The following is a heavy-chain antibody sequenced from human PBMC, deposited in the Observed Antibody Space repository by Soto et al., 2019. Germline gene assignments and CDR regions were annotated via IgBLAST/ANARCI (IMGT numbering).Heavy chain of an antibody. V-gene: IGHV3-73*01. CDR1: GFTFRGSA. J-gene: IGHJ6*03. Sequence: PGGSLRLSCAASGFTFRGSAMHWVRQASGKGLEWVGRIRSKANSYATAYAASVKGRFTISRDDSKNTAYLQMNSLKTEDTAVYYCTSKGESDYSLYYYYYMDVWGKGTTVTVSS. D-gene: IGHD4-4*01. CDR2: IRSKANSYAT. CDR3: TSKGESDYSLYYYYYMDV.